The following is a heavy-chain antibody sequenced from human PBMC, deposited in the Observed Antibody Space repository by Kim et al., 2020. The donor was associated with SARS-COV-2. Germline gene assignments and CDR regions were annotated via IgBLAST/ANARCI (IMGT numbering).Heavy chain of an antibody. J-gene: IGHJ4*02. Sequence: ADSVKCRFTIARDNSKNTLYLQMNSLRAEDTAVYYCARVRSGSYLGYFDYWGQGTLVTVSS. V-gene: IGHV3-30*01. D-gene: IGHD1-26*01. CDR3: ARVRSGSYLGYFDY.